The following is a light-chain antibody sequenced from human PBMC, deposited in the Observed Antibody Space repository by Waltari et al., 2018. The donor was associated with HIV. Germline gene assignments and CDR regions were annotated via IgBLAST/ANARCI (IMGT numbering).Light chain of an antibody. V-gene: IGLV3-1*01. Sequence: SYELTQPPSMSVSPGQTASITCSGDKLGDKYVCWYQQKPGQSPVLVIDQNKKRPSGIPERFSGSNSWNTGTLTISGTQAVDEADYYCQAWDSSTRGRFGGGTKLTVL. CDR3: QAWDSSTRGR. CDR2: QNK. CDR1: KLGDKY. J-gene: IGLJ2*01.